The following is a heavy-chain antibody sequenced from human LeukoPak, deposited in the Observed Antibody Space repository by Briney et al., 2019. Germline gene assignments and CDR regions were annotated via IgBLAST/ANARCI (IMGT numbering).Heavy chain of an antibody. Sequence: GGSLRLSCAASGFTVSSNYMSWVRQAPGKGLEWDSVIYSGGSTYYADSVKGRFTISRDNSKNTLYLQMNSLRAEDTAVYYCARDGGTYYYDSSGYYPQGYFDYWGQGTLVTVSS. CDR2: IYSGGST. CDR1: GFTVSSNY. J-gene: IGHJ4*02. CDR3: ARDGGTYYYDSSGYYPQGYFDY. D-gene: IGHD3-22*01. V-gene: IGHV3-53*01.